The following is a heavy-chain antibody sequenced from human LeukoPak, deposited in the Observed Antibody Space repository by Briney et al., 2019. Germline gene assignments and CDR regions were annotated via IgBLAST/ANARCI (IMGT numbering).Heavy chain of an antibody. J-gene: IGHJ4*02. CDR2: TYYRSKWYN. CDR1: GDSVSSNSAS. V-gene: IGHV6-1*01. CDR3: ARGSFYDY. D-gene: IGHD3-3*01. Sequence: SQTLSLTCAISGDSVSSNSASWNWIRQSPSRGLEWLGRTYYRSKWYNDYAVKSRITINPDTSKNQFSLQLNSVTPEDTAVYYCARGSFYDYWGQGTLVTVSS.